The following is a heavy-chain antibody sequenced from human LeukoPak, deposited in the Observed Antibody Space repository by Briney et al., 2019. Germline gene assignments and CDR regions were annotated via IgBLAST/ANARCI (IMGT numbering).Heavy chain of an antibody. J-gene: IGHJ5*02. V-gene: IGHV1-69*04. D-gene: IGHD4-23*01. CDR3: ARGTEDYGGNFGWNWFDP. Sequence: GASVKVSCKASGGTFSSYAISWVRQAPGQGLEWMGRIIPILGIANYAQKFQGRVTITADKSTSTAYMELSSLRSEDTAVYYCARGTEDYGGNFGWNWFDPWGQGTLVTVSS. CDR2: IIPILGIA. CDR1: GGTFSSYA.